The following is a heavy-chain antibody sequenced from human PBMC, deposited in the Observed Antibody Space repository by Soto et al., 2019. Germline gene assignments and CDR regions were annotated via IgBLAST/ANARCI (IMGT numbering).Heavy chain of an antibody. V-gene: IGHV3-33*03. Sequence: QVQLVASGGGVVQPGRSLRLSCAVSGFTFSDFGMHWVRQAPGKGLEWVALIWYHGGNEEYADSVKGRFSISRDNSKNTLYLHMDRLRAEDTAVDYCARRGFVKGVCYTSYDMWGQGTMVTVSS. CDR1: GFTFSDFG. J-gene: IGHJ3*02. CDR2: IWYHGGNE. D-gene: IGHD2-8*01. CDR3: ARRGFVKGVCYTSYDM.